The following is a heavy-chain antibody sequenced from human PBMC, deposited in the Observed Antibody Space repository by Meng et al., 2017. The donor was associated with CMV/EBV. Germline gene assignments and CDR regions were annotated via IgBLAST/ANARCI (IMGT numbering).Heavy chain of an antibody. Sequence: SVQVLCKASGGTFSSYAISWVRQATGHGLEWMGGIIPILGIANYAQKFQGRVTITADKSTSTAYMELSSLRSEDTAVYYCARDAGTFLAYRGYFDYWGQGTLVTVSS. V-gene: IGHV1-69*10. CDR2: IIPILGIA. CDR3: ARDAGTFLAYRGYFDY. J-gene: IGHJ4*02. CDR1: GGTFSSYA. D-gene: IGHD3-3*02.